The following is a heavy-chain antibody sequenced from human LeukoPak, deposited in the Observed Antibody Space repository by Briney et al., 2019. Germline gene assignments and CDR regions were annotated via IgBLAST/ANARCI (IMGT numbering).Heavy chain of an antibody. D-gene: IGHD5-18*01. CDR2: ICGSAGTT. V-gene: IGHV3-23*01. CDR3: ARGQDQRDTAMPWDYYCYYMDV. Sequence: GGSLRLSCAASGFTFSSYAVSWVRQAPGKGLEWVSTICGSAGTTHYADSVKGRFTISRGISKNTLYLQMNSLRAEDTAVYYCARGQDQRDTAMPWDYYCYYMDVWGKGTTVTVSS. J-gene: IGHJ6*03. CDR1: GFTFSSYA.